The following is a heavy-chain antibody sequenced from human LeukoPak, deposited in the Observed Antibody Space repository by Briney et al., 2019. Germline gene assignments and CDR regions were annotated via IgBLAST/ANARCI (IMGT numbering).Heavy chain of an antibody. D-gene: IGHD3-10*01. J-gene: IGHJ4*02. CDR1: GGSISSGGYS. CDR3: ARDDGSYYFDY. V-gene: IGHV4-30-2*01. CDR2: IYHSGST. Sequence: SETLSLTCAVSGGSISSGGYSWSWIRQPPGKGLEWIRYIYHSGSTYYNPSLKSRVTISVDRSKNQFSLKLSSVTAADTAVYYCARDDGSYYFDYWGQGTLVTVSS.